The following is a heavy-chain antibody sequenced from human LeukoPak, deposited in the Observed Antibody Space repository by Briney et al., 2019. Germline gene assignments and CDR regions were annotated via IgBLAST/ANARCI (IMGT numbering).Heavy chain of an antibody. D-gene: IGHD6-6*01. V-gene: IGHV3-74*01. CDR3: SSTLSSSPH. Sequence: GGSLRLSCAASGFTFSSYWMHWVRQAPGKGLVWVSRINSDGSSTNYADSVKGRFTISRDNAKNTLYLQMNSLQADDSASYYSSSTLSSSPHWGRGTLVTASS. CDR2: INSDGSST. CDR1: GFTFSSYW. J-gene: IGHJ4*02.